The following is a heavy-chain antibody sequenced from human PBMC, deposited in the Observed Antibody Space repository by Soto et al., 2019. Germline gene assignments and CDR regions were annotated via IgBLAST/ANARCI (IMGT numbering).Heavy chain of an antibody. CDR1: GFTFSRFS. V-gene: IGHV3-21*01. CDR2: ISISSSII. CDR3: ARDFHYGAGTPTLDY. D-gene: IGHD3-10*01. Sequence: PGGSLRLSCAASGFTFSRFSLTWVLQAPGKGLEWVSSISISSSIIDYADSLKGRFTISRDNAKQALYLQMDSLTAEDTAVYYCARDFHYGAGTPTLDYWGQGTLVTVSS. J-gene: IGHJ4*02.